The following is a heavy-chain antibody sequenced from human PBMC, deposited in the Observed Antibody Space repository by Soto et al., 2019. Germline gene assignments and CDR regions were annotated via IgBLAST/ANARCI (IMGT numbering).Heavy chain of an antibody. V-gene: IGHV1-46*01. Sequence: ASVKVSCKASGYTFTSYYMHWVRQAPGQGLEWMGIINPSGGSTSYAQKFQGRVTMTRDTSTSTVYMELSSLRSEDTAVYYCARSLYDYVWGSYRIFDYWGQGTLVTVSS. CDR2: INPSGGST. CDR1: GYTFTSYY. CDR3: ARSLYDYVWGSYRIFDY. D-gene: IGHD3-16*02. J-gene: IGHJ4*02.